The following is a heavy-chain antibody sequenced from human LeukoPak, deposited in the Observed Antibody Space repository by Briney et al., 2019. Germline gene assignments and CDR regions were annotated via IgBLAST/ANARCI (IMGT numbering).Heavy chain of an antibody. D-gene: IGHD2-2*02. CDR3: ARDRTPIVVVPAAIPCLSG. CDR2: IIPTLGIA. Sequence: ASVKVSCKASGGTFSSYTISWVRQAPGQGLEWMGRIIPTLGIANYAQKFQGRVTITADKSTSTAYMELSSLGSEDTAVYYCARDRTPIVVVPAAIPCLSGWGQGTLVTVSS. J-gene: IGHJ4*02. CDR1: GGTFSSYT. V-gene: IGHV1-69*04.